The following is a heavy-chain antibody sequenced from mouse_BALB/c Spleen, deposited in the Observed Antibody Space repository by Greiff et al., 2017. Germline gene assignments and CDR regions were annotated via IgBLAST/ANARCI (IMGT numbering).Heavy chain of an antibody. D-gene: IGHD1-1*01. V-gene: IGHV2-9*02. Sequence: VKLVESGPGLVAPSQSLSITCTVSGFSLTSYGVHWVRQPPGKGLEWLGVIWAGGSTNYNSALMSRLSISKDNSKSQVFLKMNSLQTDDTAMYYCARDPHYYGSTFYAMDYWGQGTSVTVSS. CDR2: IWAGGST. CDR3: ARDPHYYGSTFYAMDY. J-gene: IGHJ4*01. CDR1: GFSLTSYG.